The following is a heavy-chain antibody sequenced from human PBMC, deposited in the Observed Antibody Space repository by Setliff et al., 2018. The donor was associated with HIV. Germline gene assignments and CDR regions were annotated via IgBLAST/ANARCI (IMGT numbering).Heavy chain of an antibody. D-gene: IGHD6-19*01. CDR2: IYWDADK. CDR1: GGSMNSGDYY. V-gene: IGHV2-5*08. CDR3: AHNHLAVAGSHYFDY. J-gene: IGHJ4*02. Sequence: TLSLTCTVSGGSMNSGDYYWNWIRQPPGKALEWLALIYWDADKRYSPSLKNRLTITKDTSKNQVLLTMTNMDPLDTATYYCAHNHLAVAGSHYFDYWGQGTLVTVSS.